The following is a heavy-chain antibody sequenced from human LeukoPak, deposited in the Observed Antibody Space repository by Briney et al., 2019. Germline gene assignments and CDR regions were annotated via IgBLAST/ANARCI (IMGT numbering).Heavy chain of an antibody. CDR3: ATSPASRAALVGGNWFDP. CDR2: ISGSGGST. D-gene: IGHD6-6*01. CDR1: GFTFSSYA. Sequence: PGGSLRLSCAASGFTFSSYAMSWVRQAPGKGLEWVSTISGSGGSTYYADSVKGRFTISRDNSKNTLYLQMNSLRAEDTAVYYCATSPASRAALVGGNWFDPWGQGTLVTVSS. V-gene: IGHV3-23*01. J-gene: IGHJ5*02.